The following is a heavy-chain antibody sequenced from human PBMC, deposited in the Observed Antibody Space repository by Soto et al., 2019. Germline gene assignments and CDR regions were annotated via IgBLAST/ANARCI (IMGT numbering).Heavy chain of an antibody. CDR2: IYPGDSDT. V-gene: IGHV5-51*01. J-gene: IGHJ6*03. Sequence: GESLKISCKGSGYSFTSYWIGWVRQMPGKGLEWMGIIYPGDSDTRYSPSFQGQVTISADKSISTAYLQWSSLKASDTAMYHCARSHKVSSRYDFWSGYPGSYYYYYMDVWGKGTTVTVSS. CDR1: GYSFTSYW. D-gene: IGHD3-3*01. CDR3: ARSHKVSSRYDFWSGYPGSYYYYYMDV.